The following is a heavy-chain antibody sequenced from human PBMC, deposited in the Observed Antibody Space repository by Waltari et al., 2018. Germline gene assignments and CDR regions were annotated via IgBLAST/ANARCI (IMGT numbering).Heavy chain of an antibody. CDR3: AKDQRYCSGGSCYDPCAFDI. CDR1: GFTFSSYA. V-gene: IGHV3-23*01. CDR2: ISGSGGST. Sequence: EVQLLESGGGLVQPGGSLRLSCAASGFTFSSYAMSWVRQAPGKGLEWVSAISGSGGSTYYAGCVKGRVTSSRDNAKNTVYLQMNSLRAGDTAVYYGAKDQRYCSGGSCYDPCAFDIWGQGTMVTVSS. D-gene: IGHD2-15*01. J-gene: IGHJ3*02.